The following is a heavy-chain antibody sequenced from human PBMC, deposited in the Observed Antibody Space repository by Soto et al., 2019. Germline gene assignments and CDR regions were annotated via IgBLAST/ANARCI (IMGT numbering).Heavy chain of an antibody. Sequence: QVQLVESGGGVVQPGRSLRLSCAASGFTFSSYGMPWVRQAPGKGLERVAVMWYDGSNKYYADSVKGRFTISRDNSKNTLYLQMNSLRAEDTAVYYCARDSSGYIDYWGQGTLVTVSS. CDR2: MWYDGSNK. V-gene: IGHV3-33*01. D-gene: IGHD6-19*01. CDR1: GFTFSSYG. J-gene: IGHJ4*02. CDR3: ARDSSGYIDY.